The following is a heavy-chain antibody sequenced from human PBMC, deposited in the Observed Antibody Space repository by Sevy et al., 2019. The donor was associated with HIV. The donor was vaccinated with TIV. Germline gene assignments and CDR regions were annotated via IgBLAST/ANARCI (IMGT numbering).Heavy chain of an antibody. V-gene: IGHV3-23*01. CDR3: AKGTLIGAAGLDAFDI. D-gene: IGHD6-13*01. CDR1: GFTFSSYA. CDR2: SGSGGNT. J-gene: IGHJ3*02. Sequence: GGSLRLSCAASGFTFSSYAMNWVRQAPGKGLEWVSSGSGGNTYYADSVKGRFTISRDSSKNTVSLQMNSLRAEESAIYYCAKGTLIGAAGLDAFDIWGQGTKVTVSS.